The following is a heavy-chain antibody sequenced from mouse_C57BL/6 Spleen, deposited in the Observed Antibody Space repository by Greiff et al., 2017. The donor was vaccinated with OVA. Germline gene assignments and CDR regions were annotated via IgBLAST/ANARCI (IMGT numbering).Heavy chain of an antibody. CDR3: AREEDYYGSSPFAY. Sequence: QVQLQQSGAELVKPGASVKISCKASGYAFSSYWMNWVKQRPGKGLEWIGQIYPGDGDTNYNGKFKGKATLTADKSSSTAYMQLSSLTSEDSAVDFCAREEDYYGSSPFAYWGQGTLVTVSA. CDR2: IYPGDGDT. V-gene: IGHV1-80*01. CDR1: GYAFSSYW. D-gene: IGHD1-1*01. J-gene: IGHJ3*01.